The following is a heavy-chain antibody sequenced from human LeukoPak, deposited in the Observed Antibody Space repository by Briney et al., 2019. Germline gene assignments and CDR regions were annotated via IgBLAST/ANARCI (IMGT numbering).Heavy chain of an antibody. CDR3: ARGLGRAVAGRFVY. CDR1: GGSFSGYY. J-gene: IGHJ4*02. V-gene: IGHV4-34*01. CDR2: INHSGST. D-gene: IGHD6-19*01. Sequence: PSETLSLTCAVYGGSFSGYYWSWIRQPPGKGLEWIGEINHSGSTNYNPSLKSRVTISVDTSKNQFSLKLSPVTAADTAVYYCARGLGRAVAGRFVYWGQGTLVTVSS.